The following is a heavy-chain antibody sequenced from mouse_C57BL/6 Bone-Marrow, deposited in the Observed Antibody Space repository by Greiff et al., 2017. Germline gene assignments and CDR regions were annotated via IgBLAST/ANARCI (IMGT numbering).Heavy chain of an antibody. Sequence: VMLVESGAELAKPGASVKLSCKASGYTFTSYWMHWVKQRPGQGLEWIGYINPSSGYTKYNQKFKDKATLTADKSSSTAYMQLSNLTYEDSAVFYWANYYGSSWGFDVWGTGTTVTVSS. V-gene: IGHV1-7*01. J-gene: IGHJ1*03. CDR3: ANYYGSSWGFDV. D-gene: IGHD1-1*01. CDR2: INPSSGYT. CDR1: GYTFTSYW.